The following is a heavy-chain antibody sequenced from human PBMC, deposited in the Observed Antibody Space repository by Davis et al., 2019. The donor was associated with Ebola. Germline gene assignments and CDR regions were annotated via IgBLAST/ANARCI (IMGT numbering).Heavy chain of an antibody. CDR1: GFPFSSYS. CDR2: ISSSGSYT. D-gene: IGHD1-7*01. Sequence: GESLKISCEASGFPFSSYSMNWVRQAPGKGLEWVSSISSSGSYTYYAASVRGRFTISRDNVRNSLYLQMNSLRAEDTGVYFCARDKAGSNYRGQGTLVTVSS. J-gene: IGHJ4*02. V-gene: IGHV3-21*06. CDR3: ARDKAGSNY.